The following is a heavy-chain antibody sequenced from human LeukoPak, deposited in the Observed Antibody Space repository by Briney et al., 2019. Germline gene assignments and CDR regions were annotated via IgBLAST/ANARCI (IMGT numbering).Heavy chain of an antibody. V-gene: IGHV1-18*01. CDR3: ARDTALIITPGGPDY. Sequence: ASVKVSCKASGYTFASYGISWVRQAPGQGLEWMGWISAYNDDTRYAQHLQGRVTLTTDTPTGTAYMELRSLTSDDTALYYCARDTALIITPGGPDYWGQGTLVTVSS. D-gene: IGHD3-10*01. J-gene: IGHJ4*02. CDR2: ISAYNDDT. CDR1: GYTFASYG.